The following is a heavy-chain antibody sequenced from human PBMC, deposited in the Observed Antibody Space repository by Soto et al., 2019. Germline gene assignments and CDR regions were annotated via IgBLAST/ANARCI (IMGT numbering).Heavy chain of an antibody. Sequence: GGSLRLCCAASGFTFSDYSMSWVRQAPRQGLELPSDFRTGGGDGSTYDADSVKRRFTISRDKTKNTLFLQMNSLRVEDTAIYYCAKKVNSGPGSQYFDYWGQGTLVTVAS. CDR1: GFTFSDYS. CDR2: FRTGGGDGST. CDR3: AKKVNSGPGSQYFDY. J-gene: IGHJ4*02. D-gene: IGHD3-10*01. V-gene: IGHV3-23*01.